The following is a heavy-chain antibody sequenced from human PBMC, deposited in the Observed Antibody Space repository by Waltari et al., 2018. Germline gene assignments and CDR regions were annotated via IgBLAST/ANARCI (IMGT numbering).Heavy chain of an antibody. CDR2: ISSSSSTI. J-gene: IGHJ6*04. CDR3: ARGSRYSSGGDV. CDR1: GGSISSYY. D-gene: IGHD6-19*01. V-gene: IGHV3-11*04. Sequence: QVQLQESGPGLVKPSETLSLTCTVSGGSISSYYWSWIRQPPGKGLEWVSYISSSSSTIYYADSVKGRFTISRDNAKNSLYLQMNSLRAEDTAVYYCARGSRYSSGGDVWGKGTTVTVSS.